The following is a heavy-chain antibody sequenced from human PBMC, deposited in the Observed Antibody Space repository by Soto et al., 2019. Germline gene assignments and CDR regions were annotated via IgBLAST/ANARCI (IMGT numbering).Heavy chain of an antibody. CDR1: GYTFTSYY. CDR2: INPSGGST. D-gene: IGHD1-26*01. CDR3: ARIGASDAFDI. V-gene: IGHV1-46*01. J-gene: IGHJ3*02. Sequence: GASVKVSCKASGYTFTSYYMHWVRQAPGQGLEWMGVINPSGGSTSYAQKFQGRVTMTRDTSTSTVYMELSSLRSEDTAVYYCARIGASDAFDIWGQGTMVTVSS.